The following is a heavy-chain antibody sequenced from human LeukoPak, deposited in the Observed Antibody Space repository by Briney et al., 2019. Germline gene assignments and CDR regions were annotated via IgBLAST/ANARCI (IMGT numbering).Heavy chain of an antibody. D-gene: IGHD6-13*01. CDR2: INPKKAGT. CDR3: ARTLYIAAAPGGFDY. V-gene: IGHV1-2*02. Sequence: ASVKVSCKASVYTFTGHYIHWVRQAPGQGLEWMGWINPKKAGTNYAQKFQGRVTMTRDTSTGTAYIELSRLRSDDTAVYYCARTLYIAAAPGGFDYWGQGTLVAVSS. J-gene: IGHJ4*02. CDR1: VYTFTGHY.